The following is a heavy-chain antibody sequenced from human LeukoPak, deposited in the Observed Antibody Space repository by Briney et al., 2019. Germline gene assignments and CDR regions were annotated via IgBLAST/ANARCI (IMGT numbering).Heavy chain of an antibody. V-gene: IGHV6-1*01. CDR2: TYHRSKWYN. CDR1: GDSVSSNSVA. D-gene: IGHD1-26*01. CDR3: ARGTSYSFDY. J-gene: IGHJ4*02. Sequence: SQTLSLTCAISGDSVSSNSVAWNWIWQSPSRGLEWLGRTYHRSKWYNDYALSVKSRISVNPDTPKNQFSLQLNSVTPEDTAVYYCARGTSYSFDYWGQGTLVTVSS.